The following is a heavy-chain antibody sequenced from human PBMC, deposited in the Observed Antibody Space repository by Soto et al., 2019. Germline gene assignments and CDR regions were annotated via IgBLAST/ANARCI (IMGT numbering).Heavy chain of an antibody. D-gene: IGHD5-12*01. CDR3: TRHRGYSSGYWGQDF. Sequence: QVQLVQSGAEVKKPGSSVKVSCKASGGAFGSYAINWVRQAPGQGLEWMGGIIPMFDTTNYAPRFQGRVTVTADESTSTVYLELTRLKSEDTAMYYCTRHRGYSSGYWGQDFWGQGTLVTVSS. CDR1: GGAFGSYA. CDR2: IIPMFDTT. V-gene: IGHV1-69*01. J-gene: IGHJ4*02.